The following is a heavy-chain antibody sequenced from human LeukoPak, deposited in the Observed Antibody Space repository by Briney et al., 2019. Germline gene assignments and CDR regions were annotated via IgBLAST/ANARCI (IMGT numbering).Heavy chain of an antibody. Sequence: PGGSLRLSCAASGFTFSSYSMNWVRQAPGKGLEWVSSISSSSSYIYYADSVKGRFTISRDNAKNSLCLQMNSLRAKDTAVYYCARVRTLGGQKYFQHWGQGTLVTVSS. CDR2: ISSSSSYI. CDR1: GFTFSSYS. V-gene: IGHV3-21*01. J-gene: IGHJ1*01. D-gene: IGHD2-15*01. CDR3: ARVRTLGGQKYFQH.